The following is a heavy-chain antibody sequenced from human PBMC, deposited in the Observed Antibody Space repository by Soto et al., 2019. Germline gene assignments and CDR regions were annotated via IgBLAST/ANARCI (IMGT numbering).Heavy chain of an antibody. V-gene: IGHV4-30-2*01. CDR1: GGSISSGGYS. Sequence: QLQLQESGSGLVKPSQTLSLTCAVSGGSISSGGYSWSWIRQPPGKGLEWIGYIYHSGSTYYNPSLKSRVSISGDRSKNPFSLKLSSVPAADTAVYYCASSTYYYDSGVQVRDYWGQGTLVTVSS. D-gene: IGHD3-22*01. J-gene: IGHJ4*02. CDR2: IYHSGST. CDR3: ASSTYYYDSGVQVRDY.